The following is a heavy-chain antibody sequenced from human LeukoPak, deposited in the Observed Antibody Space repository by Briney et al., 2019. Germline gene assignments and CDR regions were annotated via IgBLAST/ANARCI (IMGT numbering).Heavy chain of an antibody. V-gene: IGHV1-2*02. CDR1: GYTFTGYY. CDR3: ARDPSYYYYMGV. J-gene: IGHJ6*03. CDR2: INPNSGGT. Sequence: ASVKVSCKASGYTFTGYYMHWVRQAPGQGLEWMGWINPNSGGTNYAQKFQGRVTMTRDTSISTAHMELSRLRSDDTAVYYCARDPSYYYYMGVWGKGTAVTVSS.